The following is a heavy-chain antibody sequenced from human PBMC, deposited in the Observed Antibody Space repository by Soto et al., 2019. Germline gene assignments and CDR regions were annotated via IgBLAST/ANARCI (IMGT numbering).Heavy chain of an antibody. CDR3: AQVGYSSSWYWFDP. V-gene: IGHV1-18*01. CDR1: GYTFTSYG. Sequence: ASVKVSCKASGYTFTSYGISWVRQAPGQGLEWMGWISAYNGNTNYAQKLQGRVTMTTDTSTSTAYMELRSLRSDDTAVYYCAQVGYSSSWYWFDPWGQGTLVTVSS. J-gene: IGHJ5*02. D-gene: IGHD6-13*01. CDR2: ISAYNGNT.